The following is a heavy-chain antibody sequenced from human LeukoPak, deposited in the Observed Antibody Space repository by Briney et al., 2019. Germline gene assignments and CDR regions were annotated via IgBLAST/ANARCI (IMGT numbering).Heavy chain of an antibody. V-gene: IGHV3-23*01. CDR3: AKGPVLLWFGEYEDY. CDR1: RFTFSSYA. D-gene: IGHD3-10*01. J-gene: IGHJ4*02. Sequence: GGSLRLSCAASRFTFSSYAMSWVRQAPGKGLEWVSAISGSGGSTYYADSVKGRFTISRDNSKNTLYLQMNSLRAEDTAVYYCAKGPVLLWFGEYEDYWGQGTLVTVSS. CDR2: ISGSGGST.